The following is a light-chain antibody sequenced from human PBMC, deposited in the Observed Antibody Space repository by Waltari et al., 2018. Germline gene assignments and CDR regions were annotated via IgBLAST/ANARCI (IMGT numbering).Light chain of an antibody. Sequence: QSVLTQPPSASGTPGQRVAISCSGTRSHIGNTSVHCYQQLPGTAPKLLTHSNNQRPSGVPDRFSGSKSGTSASLAISGLQSEDEAHYYCAAWDASLNGWVFGGGTKLTVL. CDR2: SNN. CDR1: RSHIGNTS. J-gene: IGLJ3*02. V-gene: IGLV1-44*01. CDR3: AAWDASLNGWV.